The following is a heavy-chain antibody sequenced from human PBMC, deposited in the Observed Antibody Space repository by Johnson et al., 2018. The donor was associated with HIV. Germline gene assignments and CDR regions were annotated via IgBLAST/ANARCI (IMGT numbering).Heavy chain of an antibody. D-gene: IGHD3-10*01. CDR2: ISYDGSNK. J-gene: IGHJ3*01. V-gene: IGHV3-30*04. Sequence: VQLVESGGGVVQPGRSLRLSCAASGFTFSSYAMHWVRQAPGKGLEWVAVISYDGSNKYYADSVKGRFTISRDNSKNTLYLQMNSLRTDDTALYYCAKDGHSYESGSQHYPFHEFDVWGQGTMVTVS. CDR3: AKDGHSYESGSQHYPFHEFDV. CDR1: GFTFSSYA.